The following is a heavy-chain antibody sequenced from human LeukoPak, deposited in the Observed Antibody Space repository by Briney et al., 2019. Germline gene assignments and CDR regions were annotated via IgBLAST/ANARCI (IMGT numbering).Heavy chain of an antibody. CDR1: GYTFTGYY. V-gene: IGHV1-2*02. J-gene: IGHJ4*02. CDR2: INPNSGGT. Sequence: ASVKVSCKASGYTFTGYYMHWVRQAPGQGLEWMGWINPNSGGTNYAQKFQGRVTMTRDTSISTAYMELSRLRSDDTAVYYCARDFHTAGDIFDYWGQGTLVTVSS. D-gene: IGHD2-21*01. CDR3: ARDFHTAGDIFDY.